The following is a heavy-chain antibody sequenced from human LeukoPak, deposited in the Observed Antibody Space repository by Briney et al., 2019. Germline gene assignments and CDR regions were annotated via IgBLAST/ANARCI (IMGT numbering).Heavy chain of an antibody. Sequence: GASVKVSCKASGYTFTGYYMHWVRQAPGQGLEWMGWINPNSGGTNYAQKFQGRVTMTRDTSISTAYMELSRLRSDDTAVYYRARVRCSSTSCHEILGYWGQGTLVTVSS. CDR2: INPNSGGT. CDR1: GYTFTGYY. V-gene: IGHV1-2*02. J-gene: IGHJ4*02. CDR3: ARVRCSSTSCHEILGY. D-gene: IGHD2-2*01.